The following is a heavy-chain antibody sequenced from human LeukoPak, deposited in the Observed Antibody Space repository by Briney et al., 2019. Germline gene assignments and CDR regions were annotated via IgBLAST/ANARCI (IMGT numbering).Heavy chain of an antibody. CDR1: GGSISSYY. Sequence: PSETLSLTCTVSGGSISSYYWSWIRQPPGKGLEWIGYIYYSGSTNYNPSLKSRVTISVDTSKNQFSLKLSSVTAADTAVYYCARHAPLKGSLDYWGQGTLVTVSS. V-gene: IGHV4-59*08. D-gene: IGHD1-26*01. CDR2: IYYSGST. CDR3: ARHAPLKGSLDY. J-gene: IGHJ4*02.